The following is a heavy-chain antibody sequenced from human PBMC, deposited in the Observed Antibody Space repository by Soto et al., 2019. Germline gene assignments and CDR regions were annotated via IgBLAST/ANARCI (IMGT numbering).Heavy chain of an antibody. CDR2: ISGSGGNT. CDR1: GFAFSGYG. D-gene: IGHD3-10*01. V-gene: IGHV3-23*01. J-gene: IGHJ4*02. Sequence: GGSLRLSCTASGFAFSGYGRHWVRQAPGKGLDWVSVISGSGGNTFYADSVKGRFTISRDNSRNTLYLQMNSLRAEDTAVYYCAKGRSDASGTYLSWYYFDYWGQGTLVTAPQ. CDR3: AKGRSDASGTYLSWYYFDY.